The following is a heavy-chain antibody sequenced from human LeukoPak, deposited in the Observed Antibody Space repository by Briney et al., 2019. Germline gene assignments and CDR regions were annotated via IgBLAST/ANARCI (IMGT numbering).Heavy chain of an antibody. D-gene: IGHD1-14*01. CDR1: GFTFSTYA. CDR2: LSGSGGST. Sequence: PGGSLRLSCAASGFTFSTYAMSWVRQAPGKGLEWVSALSGSGGSTYYADSVKGRFTISRDNSKNTLYLQMNSLRAEDTAVYYCAKGTGPLFDYWGQGTLVTVSS. J-gene: IGHJ4*02. CDR3: AKGTGPLFDY. V-gene: IGHV3-23*01.